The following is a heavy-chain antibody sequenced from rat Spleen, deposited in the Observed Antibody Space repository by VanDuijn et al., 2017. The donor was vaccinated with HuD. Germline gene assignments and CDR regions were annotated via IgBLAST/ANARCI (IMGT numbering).Heavy chain of an antibody. J-gene: IGHJ2*01. V-gene: IGHV5-58*01. CDR2: ISNDGGTT. Sequence: EVQLVESDGGLVQPGRSLKLSCAASGFTFSRYWMYWVRQAPGKGLEWVSSISNDGGTTYYPDSVKGRFTISRDNAENTVYLQMNSLRSEDTATYYCAVAGYGYWGQGVMVTVSS. CDR1: GFTFSRYW. CDR3: AVAGYGY. D-gene: IGHD4-3*01.